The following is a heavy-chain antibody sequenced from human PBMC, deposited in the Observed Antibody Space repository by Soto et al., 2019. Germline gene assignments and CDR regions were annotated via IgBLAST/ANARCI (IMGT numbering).Heavy chain of an antibody. J-gene: IGHJ4*02. CDR2: IYTIENT. CDR3: ARGRSGAAGTFDY. CDR1: GGSVHGDGFD. D-gene: IGHD6-13*01. Sequence: VSGGSVHGDGFDWGWIRQYTEQGLEWIGYIYTIENTYYNPSLESRVTLSEDRSKNQFSLRLTSVTAADTAVYYCARGRSGAAGTFDYWGQGALVTVSS. V-gene: IGHV4-31*02.